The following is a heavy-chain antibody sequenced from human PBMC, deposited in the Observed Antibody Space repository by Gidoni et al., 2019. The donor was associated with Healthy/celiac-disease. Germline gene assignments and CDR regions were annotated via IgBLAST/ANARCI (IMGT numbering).Heavy chain of an antibody. CDR2: INHSGST. CDR1: GGSFSGYY. D-gene: IGHD3-10*01. CDR3: ARVEGGVYGSGSYNWFDP. V-gene: IGHV4-34*01. J-gene: IGHJ5*02. Sequence: QVQLQQWGAGLLKPSETLSLTCAVYGGSFSGYYWSWIRQPPGKGLEWIGEINHSGSTNYNPSLKSRVTISVDTSKNQFSLKLSSVTAADTAVYYCARVEGGVYGSGSYNWFDPWGQGTLVTVSS.